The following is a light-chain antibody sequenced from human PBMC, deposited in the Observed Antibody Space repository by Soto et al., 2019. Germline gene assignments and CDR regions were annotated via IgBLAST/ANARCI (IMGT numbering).Light chain of an antibody. CDR1: QAIGTW. CDR2: AAS. J-gene: IGKJ4*01. CDR3: QQANRFPLT. Sequence: DIQMTQSPSSVSASVGDRVTITCRASQAIGTWLAWYQQKPGEAPKLLIYAASSLQSGVPSRFSGSGSGTDFTLTISSLQPADFATYYCQQANRFPLTFGGGTKVDI. V-gene: IGKV1-12*01.